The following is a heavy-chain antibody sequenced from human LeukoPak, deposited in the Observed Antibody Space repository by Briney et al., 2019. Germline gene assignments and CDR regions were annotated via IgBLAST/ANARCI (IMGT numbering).Heavy chain of an antibody. CDR3: ARLPYYDFWSGPGWFDP. CDR1: GYSFTSYW. J-gene: IGHJ5*02. V-gene: IGHV5-51*01. Sequence: GESLKISCKGSGYSFTSYWIGWVRQMPGKGLEWMGIIYPGDSDTRYSPSFQGQVTISADKSISTAYLQWSSLKASDTAMYYCARLPYYDFWSGPGWFDPWGQGTLVTVSS. CDR2: IYPGDSDT. D-gene: IGHD3-3*01.